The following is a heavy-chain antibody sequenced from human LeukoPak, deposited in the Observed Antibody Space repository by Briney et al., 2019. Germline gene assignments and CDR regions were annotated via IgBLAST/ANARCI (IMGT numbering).Heavy chain of an antibody. V-gene: IGHV3-9*01. CDR3: AKGGMGDYYFDY. Sequence: SLRLSCAASGFTFSSYSMNWVRQAPGKGLEWVSGISWNSGSIGYADSVKGRFTISRDNAKNSLYLQMNSLRAEDTALYYCAKGGMGDYYFDYWGQGTLVTVSS. CDR1: GFTFSSYS. J-gene: IGHJ4*02. D-gene: IGHD2-21*02. CDR2: ISWNSGSI.